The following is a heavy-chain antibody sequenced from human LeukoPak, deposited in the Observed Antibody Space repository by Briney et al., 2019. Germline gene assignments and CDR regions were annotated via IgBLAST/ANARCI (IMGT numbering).Heavy chain of an antibody. Sequence: SETLSLTCTVSGGSISSYYWSWIRQPPGKGLEWIGSIYYSGSTYYNPSLKSRVTISVDTSKNQFSLKLSSVTAADTAVYYCARGGLPDNPFTFDIWGQGTMVTVSS. CDR1: GGSISSYY. CDR3: ARGGLPDNPFTFDI. CDR2: IYYSGST. D-gene: IGHD1-26*01. V-gene: IGHV4-39*07. J-gene: IGHJ3*02.